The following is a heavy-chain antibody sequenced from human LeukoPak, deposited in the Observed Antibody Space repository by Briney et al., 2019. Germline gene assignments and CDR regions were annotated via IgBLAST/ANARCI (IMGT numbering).Heavy chain of an antibody. CDR2: ISGNSAYI. CDR1: GFTFSRYS. J-gene: IGHJ4*02. D-gene: IGHD3-10*01. CDR3: ARGEYGSGGYHIDY. Sequence: GGSLRLSCAASGFTFSRYSMNWVRQAPGKGLEWVSFISGNSAYIYYADSVKGRFTISRDNAKNSLYLQMNSLRAEDTAVYYCARGEYGSGGYHIDYWGQGTLVTVSS. V-gene: IGHV3-21*01.